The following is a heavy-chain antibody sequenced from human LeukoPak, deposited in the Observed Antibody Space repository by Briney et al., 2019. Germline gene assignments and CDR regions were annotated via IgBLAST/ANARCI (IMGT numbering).Heavy chain of an antibody. CDR3: AKVGLNYYGSGSYYNAREFGY. D-gene: IGHD3-10*01. CDR1: GFPFSSYA. V-gene: IGHV3-23*01. CDR2: ISGSGGST. Sequence: GSLSLSCAASGFPFSSYAMSWVRQAPGKGLEWVSAISGSGGSTYYADSVKGRFTISRDNSKNTLYLQVNSLRAEDTAVYYCAKVGLNYYGSGSYYNAREFGYWGQGTLVTVSS. J-gene: IGHJ4*02.